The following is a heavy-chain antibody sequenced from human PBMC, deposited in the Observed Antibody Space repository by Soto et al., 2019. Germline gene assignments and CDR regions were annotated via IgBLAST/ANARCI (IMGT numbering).Heavy chain of an antibody. CDR3: FRGGVTSRTFDY. CDR2: IFPDDSDT. CDR1: GYIIKNYW. Sequence: GESLKISCKASGYIIKNYWIGWVRQMPGQGLEWMGIIFPDDSDTRYSPSFQGHVTISVDKSISTAYVQWSSLEASDSAIYYCFRGGVTSRTFDYWGQGTLVTVSS. J-gene: IGHJ4*02. D-gene: IGHD3-16*01. V-gene: IGHV5-51*01.